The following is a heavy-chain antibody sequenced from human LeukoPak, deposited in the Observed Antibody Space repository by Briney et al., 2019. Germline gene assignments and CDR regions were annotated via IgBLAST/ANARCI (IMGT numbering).Heavy chain of an antibody. V-gene: IGHV4-59*01. CDR1: SGSITGYY. CDR3: ARDRAAGTLDF. Sequence: SETLSLTCTVSSGSITGYYWAWIQQPPGKGLEWIGYIQYSGTTEYNPSLASRASISVDTAKDQFSLNLRSVTAADTAVYYCARDRAAGTLDFWGQGTLVTVSS. D-gene: IGHD6-13*01. J-gene: IGHJ4*02. CDR2: IQYSGTT.